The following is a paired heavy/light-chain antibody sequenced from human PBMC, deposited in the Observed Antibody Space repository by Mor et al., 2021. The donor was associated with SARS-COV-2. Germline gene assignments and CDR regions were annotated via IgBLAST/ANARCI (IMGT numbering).Light chain of an antibody. CDR1: QSVSSN. V-gene: IGKV3-15*01. CDR3: QHYNTWPPEYT. CDR2: GAS. J-gene: IGKJ2*01. Sequence: EIVLTQSPATLSVSPGERATLSCRASQSVSSNLAWYQQRPGQAPRLLIHGASSRATGIPARFSGSGSGTEFSLTISSLQSEDFAVYYCQHYNTWPPEYTFGQGTKLEIK.
Heavy chain of an antibody. CDR2: INPDNGDT. CDR3: ARVETYTVYSEEYFRH. D-gene: IGHD2-8*01. CDR1: GYTFKGYY. Sequence: QVQLVQSGAEVKKPGASMKVSCKASGYTFKGYYIHWIRQAPGQGLEWMGWINPDNGDTDNTQRFQGRVTMTRDASINTVYMELSSLRSDDTAIYFCARVETYTVYSEEYFRHWGQGTLVTVSS. J-gene: IGHJ1*01. V-gene: IGHV1-2*02.